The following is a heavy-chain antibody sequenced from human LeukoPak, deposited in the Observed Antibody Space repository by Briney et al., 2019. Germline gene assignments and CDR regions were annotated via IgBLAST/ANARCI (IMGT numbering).Heavy chain of an antibody. J-gene: IGHJ4*02. CDR3: ARDRYDSSGYRYDY. V-gene: IGHV3-48*02. CDR1: GFTFSSYS. D-gene: IGHD3-22*01. Sequence: GGSLRLSCAASGFTFSSYSMNWVRQAPGKGLEWVSSISSSSSTIYYADSVKGRFTISRDNAKNSLYLQMNSLRDEDTAVYYCARDRYDSSGYRYDYWGQGTLVTVSS. CDR2: ISSSSSTI.